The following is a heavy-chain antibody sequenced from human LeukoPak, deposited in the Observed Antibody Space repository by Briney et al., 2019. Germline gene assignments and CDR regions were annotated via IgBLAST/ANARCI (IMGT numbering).Heavy chain of an antibody. Sequence: GGSLRLSCAASGFTFSSYSMNWVRQAPGKGLEWVSSISSSSSYIYYADSVKGRFTISRDNAKNSLYLQMNSLRAEDTAVYYCASAEYYYGSGDYYGMDVWGQGTTVTVSS. J-gene: IGHJ6*02. CDR3: ASAEYYYGSGDYYGMDV. D-gene: IGHD3-10*01. CDR2: ISSSSSYI. V-gene: IGHV3-21*01. CDR1: GFTFSSYS.